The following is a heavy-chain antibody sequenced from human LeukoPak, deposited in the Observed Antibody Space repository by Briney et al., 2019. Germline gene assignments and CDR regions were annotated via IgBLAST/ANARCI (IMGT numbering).Heavy chain of an antibody. CDR2: IYPGDSDT. CDR1: GYSFPSYW. V-gene: IGHV5-51*01. J-gene: IGHJ4*02. CDR3: ARGYCSGGSCYGNLFDY. Sequence: GESLRISCKVSGYSFPSYWITWVRQMPGKGLEWMGIIYPGDSDTRYSPSFQGQVTISADKSISTAYLQWSSLKASDTAMYYCARGYCSGGSCYGNLFDYWGQGTLVTVSS. D-gene: IGHD2-15*01.